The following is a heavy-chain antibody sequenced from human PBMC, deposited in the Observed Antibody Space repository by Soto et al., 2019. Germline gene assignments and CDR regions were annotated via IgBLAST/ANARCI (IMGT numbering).Heavy chain of an antibody. J-gene: IGHJ5*02. CDR1: GGSISSYY. D-gene: IGHD5-12*01. Sequence: SETLSLTCTVSGGSISSYYWSWIRQPPGKGLEWIGYIYYSGSTKYNPSHKSRDNKTINNTKNQFSLKLSSVTAADTAVYYCARDWDGYNNWFDPWGQGTLVTVSS. CDR3: ARDWDGYNNWFDP. CDR2: IYYSGST. V-gene: IGHV4-59*01.